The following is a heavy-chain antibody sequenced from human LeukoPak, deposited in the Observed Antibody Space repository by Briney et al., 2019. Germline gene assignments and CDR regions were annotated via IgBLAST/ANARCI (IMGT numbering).Heavy chain of an antibody. J-gene: IGHJ4*02. CDR1: GFTFSNAW. V-gene: IGHV3-15*01. CDR2: VKSKTDGGTT. CDR3: TSRSLIRRDCSGGSCLQSDDY. Sequence: PGGSLRLSCAASGFTFSNAWMSWVRQAPGKGREWVGRVKSKTDGGTTDYAAPVNGRFTISRDDSKNTLYLQMNSPKTEDTAVYYCTSRSLIRRDCSGGSCLQSDDYWGQGTLVTVSS. D-gene: IGHD2-15*01.